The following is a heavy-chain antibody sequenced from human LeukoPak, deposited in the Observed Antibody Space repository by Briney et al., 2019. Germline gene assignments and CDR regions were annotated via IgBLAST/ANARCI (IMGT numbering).Heavy chain of an antibody. V-gene: IGHV1-18*01. CDR1: GYTFTSYG. Sequence: ASVKVSCKASGYTFTSYGISWVRQAPGQGLEWMGWISAYNGNTNYAQKLQGRVTMTTDTSTSTAYMELRSLRSDDTAVYYCARDTLKLYDFWSGYRYPHFGYWGQGTLVTVSS. CDR2: ISAYNGNT. J-gene: IGHJ4*02. CDR3: ARDTLKLYDFWSGYRYPHFGY. D-gene: IGHD3-3*01.